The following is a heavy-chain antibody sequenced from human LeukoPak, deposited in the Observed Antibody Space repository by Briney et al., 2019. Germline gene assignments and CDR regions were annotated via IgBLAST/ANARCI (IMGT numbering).Heavy chain of an antibody. V-gene: IGHV3-7*01. CDR1: KFTFTFSSSW. J-gene: IGHJ5*02. Sequence: GGSLRLSCAVSKFTFTFSSSWMSWVRQAPGTGLEWVGNIQPDGSEQYPVDSVKGRFTISRDNARKLVFLQMNSLRVEDTAVYYCARQSYAKFDPWGQGTLVTVSS. D-gene: IGHD3-16*01. CDR2: IQPDGSEQ. CDR3: ARQSYAKFDP.